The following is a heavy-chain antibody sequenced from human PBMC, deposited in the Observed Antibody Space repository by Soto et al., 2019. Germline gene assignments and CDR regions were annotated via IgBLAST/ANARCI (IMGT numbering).Heavy chain of an antibody. D-gene: IGHD2-2*01. V-gene: IGHV3-23*01. CDR3: AKDGATSPRGDSYYFDY. CDR1: GFTFSSYA. Sequence: EVQLLESGGGLVQPGGSLRLSCAASGFTFSSYAMSWVRQAPGKGLEWVSAISGSGGSTYYADSVKGRFTISRDNSKNTLYLQMNSLRAEDTAVYYCAKDGATSPRGDSYYFDYWGQGTLVTVSS. CDR2: ISGSGGST. J-gene: IGHJ4*02.